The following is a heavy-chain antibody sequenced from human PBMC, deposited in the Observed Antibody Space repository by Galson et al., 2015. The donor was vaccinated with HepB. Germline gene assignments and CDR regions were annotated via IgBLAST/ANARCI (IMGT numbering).Heavy chain of an antibody. J-gene: IGHJ2*01. CDR3: ARERIVPGAPYWYFDL. CDR1: GFRFSDYY. D-gene: IGHD2-2*01. Sequence: SLRLSCAGSGFRFSDYYMSWVRQAPGKGLEWISFSDFSGSDTKYADSVKGRFTTSRDNAKNSLFLQMNSLRVEDTAVYYCARERIVPGAPYWYFDLWGRGTLVTVSS. V-gene: IGHV3-11*06. CDR2: SDFSGSDT.